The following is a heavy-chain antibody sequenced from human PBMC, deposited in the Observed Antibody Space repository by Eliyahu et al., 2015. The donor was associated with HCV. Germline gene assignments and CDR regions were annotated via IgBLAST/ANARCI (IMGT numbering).Heavy chain of an antibody. CDR3: ASGGGGIAVAGTGGWFDP. CDR2: IHYSGST. CDR1: GGSITTYY. D-gene: IGHD6-19*01. J-gene: IGHJ5*02. V-gene: IGHV4-59*01. Sequence: QVQLQESGPGLVKPSETLSLTCTVSGGSITTYYXSWIRQPPGKGLEWIGYIHYSGSTNYHPSLKSRVTMSVDTSKNQFSLNLTSVTAADTAVYYCASGGGGIAVAGTGGWFDPWGQGTLVTVSS.